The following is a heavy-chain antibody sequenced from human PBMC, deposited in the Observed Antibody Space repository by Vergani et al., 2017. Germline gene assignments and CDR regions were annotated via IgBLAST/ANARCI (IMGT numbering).Heavy chain of an antibody. Sequence: QMQLVQSGPEVKKPGTSVKVSCKASGFTFTSSAMQWVRQARGQRLEWIGWIVVGSGNTNYAQKFQERVTITRDMSTSTAYMELSSLRSEDAAVYYCAAHRERYCGGDCYSDYYYMDVWGKGTTVTVSS. CDR3: AAHRERYCGGDCYSDYYYMDV. D-gene: IGHD2-21*01. V-gene: IGHV1-58*02. CDR2: IVVGSGNT. CDR1: GFTFTSSA. J-gene: IGHJ6*03.